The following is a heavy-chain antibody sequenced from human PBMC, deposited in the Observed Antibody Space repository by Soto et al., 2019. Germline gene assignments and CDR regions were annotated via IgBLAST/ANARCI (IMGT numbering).Heavy chain of an antibody. Sequence: GASVKVSCAASGFTFSSYAMSWVRQAPGKGLEWVSAISGSGGSTYYADSVKGRFTISRDNSKNTLYLQMNSLRAKDTAVYYCAKGRWYSSSSTDYWGQGTLVTVSS. CDR1: GFTFSSYA. J-gene: IGHJ4*02. D-gene: IGHD6-13*01. CDR3: AKGRWYSSSSTDY. V-gene: IGHV3-23*01. CDR2: ISGSGGST.